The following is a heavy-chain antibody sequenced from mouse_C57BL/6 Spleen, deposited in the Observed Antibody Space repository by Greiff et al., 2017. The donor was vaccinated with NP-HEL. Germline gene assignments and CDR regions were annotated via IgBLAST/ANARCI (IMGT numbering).Heavy chain of an antibody. V-gene: IGHV5-4*03. J-gene: IGHJ1*03. CDR3: ARGAYGSSWYFDV. D-gene: IGHD1-1*01. CDR1: GFTFSSYA. CDR2: ISDGGSYT. Sequence: EVMLVESGGGLVKPGGSLKLSCAASGFTFSSYAMSWVRQTPEKRLEWVATISDGGSYTYYPDNVKGRFTISRANAKNNLYLQMSHLKSEDTAMYYCARGAYGSSWYFDVWGTGTTVTVSS.